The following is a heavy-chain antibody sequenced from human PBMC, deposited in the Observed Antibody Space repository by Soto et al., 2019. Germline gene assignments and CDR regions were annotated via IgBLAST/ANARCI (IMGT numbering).Heavy chain of an antibody. CDR1: GGSVTSNSNY. D-gene: IGHD5-12*01. J-gene: IGHJ4*02. CDR3: ARQEWLRWGFDN. V-gene: IGHV4-39*01. CDR2: GNSRGST. Sequence: QLQLQESGPGLVKPSETLSLTCSVSGGSVTSNSNYWGWIRQPPGKGLEWIGSGNSRGSTYSNPSLKSRVTISVDTTKNQSSLQLTSVTAADTAVYYCARQEWLRWGFDNWGQGILVTVSS.